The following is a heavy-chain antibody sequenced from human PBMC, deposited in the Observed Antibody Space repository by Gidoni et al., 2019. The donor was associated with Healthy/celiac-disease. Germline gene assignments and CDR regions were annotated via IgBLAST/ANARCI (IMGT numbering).Heavy chain of an antibody. D-gene: IGHD1-26*01. V-gene: IGHV3-23*01. CDR1: GFTFSSYA. J-gene: IGHJ6*02. Sequence: DVQLLESGGGLVQPGGSLRLSCAASGFTFSSYAMSWVRQAPGKGLEWVSAISGSGCSTYYADSVKGRFTISRDNSKNTLYLQMNSLRAEDTAVYYCAKGLGATTALVGYYYGMDVWGQGTTVTVSS. CDR3: AKGLGATTALVGYYYGMDV. CDR2: ISGSGCST.